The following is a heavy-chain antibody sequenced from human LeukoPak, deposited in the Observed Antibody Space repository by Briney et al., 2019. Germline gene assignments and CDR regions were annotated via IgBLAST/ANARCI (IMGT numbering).Heavy chain of an antibody. CDR3: ASIWYSSGWYVDYFDY. CDR2: IYHSGST. CDR1: GYSISSGYY. V-gene: IGHV4-38-2*01. Sequence: SETLSLTCAVSGYSISSGYYWGWIRQPPGKGLEWNGRIYHSGSTYYNPSLKSRVTISVDTSKNQFSLKLSSVTAADTAVYYCASIWYSSGWYVDYFDYWGQGTLVTVSS. J-gene: IGHJ4*02. D-gene: IGHD6-19*01.